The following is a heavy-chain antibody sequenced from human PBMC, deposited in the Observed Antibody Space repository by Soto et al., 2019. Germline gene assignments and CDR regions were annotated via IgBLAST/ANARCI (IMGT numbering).Heavy chain of an antibody. Sequence: GESLKISCKGSGYSFTSYWIGWVRQMPGKGLEWMGIIYPGDSDTRYSPSFQGQVTISADKSISTAYLQWSSLKASDTAMYYCASSKKIVVPAAEYYYYGIDVWGQGTTVTVSS. CDR1: GYSFTSYW. CDR3: ASSKKIVVPAAEYYYYGIDV. CDR2: IYPGDSDT. D-gene: IGHD2-2*01. V-gene: IGHV5-51*01. J-gene: IGHJ6*02.